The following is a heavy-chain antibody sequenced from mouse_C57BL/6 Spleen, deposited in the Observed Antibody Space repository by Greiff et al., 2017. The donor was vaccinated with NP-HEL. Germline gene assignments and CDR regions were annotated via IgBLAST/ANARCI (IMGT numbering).Heavy chain of an antibody. D-gene: IGHD1-1*01. CDR1: GYTFTSYG. CDR3: ARWGTTVVPDY. J-gene: IGHJ2*01. CDR2: IYPRSGNT. Sequence: VKLMESGAELARPGASVKLSCKASGYTFTSYGISWVKQRTGQGLEWIGEIYPRSGNTYYNEKFKGKATLTADKSSSTAYMELRSLTSEDSAVYFCARWGTTVVPDYWGQGTTLTVSS. V-gene: IGHV1-81*01.